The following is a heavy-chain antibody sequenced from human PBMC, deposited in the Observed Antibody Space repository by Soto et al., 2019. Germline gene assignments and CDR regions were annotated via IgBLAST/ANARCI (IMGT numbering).Heavy chain of an antibody. CDR1: GFTFISYA. Sequence: GGSLRLSCASSGFTFISYAMSWVRQAPGKGLEWVSAISCSGGSTYYADSVKGRFTISRDNSKNTLYLQMNSLRAEDTAVYYCAKTGEYSSPFHWFDPWGQGTLVTVSS. CDR2: ISCSGGST. V-gene: IGHV3-23*01. D-gene: IGHD6-6*01. J-gene: IGHJ5*02. CDR3: AKTGEYSSPFHWFDP.